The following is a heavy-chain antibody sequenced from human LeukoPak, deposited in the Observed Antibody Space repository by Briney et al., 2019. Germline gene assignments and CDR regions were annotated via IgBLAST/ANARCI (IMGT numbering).Heavy chain of an antibody. V-gene: IGHV3-43D*03. CDR3: AKDPATARGDYFDY. J-gene: IGHJ4*02. CDR1: GFTFDDYA. D-gene: IGHD1-1*01. Sequence: HPGGSLRLSCAASGFTFDDYAMHWVRQAPGKGLEWVSLISWDGGSTYYADSVKGRFTISRDNSKNFLYLQMNSLRAEDTALYYCAKDPATARGDYFDYWGQGTLVTVSS. CDR2: ISWDGGST.